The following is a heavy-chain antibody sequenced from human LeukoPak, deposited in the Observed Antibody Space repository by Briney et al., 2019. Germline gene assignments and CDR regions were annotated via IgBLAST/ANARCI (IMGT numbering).Heavy chain of an antibody. CDR2: ISGSGGST. V-gene: IGHV3-23*01. J-gene: IGHJ5*02. D-gene: IGHD3-10*01. Sequence: GGSLRLSCAASGFTFSSYAMSWVRQAPGKGLEWVSAISGSGGSTYYADSVKGRFTTSRDNSKNTLYLQMNSLRAEDTAVYYCAKDQDYYGSGTFSWFDPWGQGTLVTVSS. CDR1: GFTFSSYA. CDR3: AKDQDYYGSGTFSWFDP.